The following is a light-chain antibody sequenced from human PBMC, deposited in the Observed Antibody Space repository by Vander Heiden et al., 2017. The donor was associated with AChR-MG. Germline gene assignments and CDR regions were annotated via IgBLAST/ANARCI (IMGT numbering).Light chain of an antibody. CDR2: AAS. CDR3: QQSHSIPRT. CDR1: QNINNY. V-gene: IGKV1-39*01. Sequence: DIQMTQFPSSLSASVGDRVTITCRASQNINNYLNWYQQKPGKAPKLLIYAASSFLSGVPSRFSGSGSETDFTLTISRLQPEDSATYYCQQSHSIPRTFGQGTKVKI. J-gene: IGKJ1*01.